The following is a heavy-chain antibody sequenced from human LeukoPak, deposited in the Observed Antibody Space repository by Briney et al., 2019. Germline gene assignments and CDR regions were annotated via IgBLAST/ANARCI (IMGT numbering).Heavy chain of an antibody. D-gene: IGHD5-18*01. Sequence: GASVKVSCKASGYTFASYDINWVRQAPGQGLEWMGWMNPNSGNTGYAQKFQGRVTMTRNTSISTAYMELSSLRSENTALYYCASADTASIGYWGQGTLVTVSS. J-gene: IGHJ4*02. V-gene: IGHV1-8*01. CDR3: ASADTASIGY. CDR2: MNPNSGNT. CDR1: GYTFASYD.